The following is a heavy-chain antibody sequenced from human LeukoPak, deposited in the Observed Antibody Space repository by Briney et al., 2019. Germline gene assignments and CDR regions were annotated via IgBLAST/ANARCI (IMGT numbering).Heavy chain of an antibody. J-gene: IGHJ4*02. D-gene: IGHD6-19*01. Sequence: SQTLSLTCAISGDSVSSNSDAWNWIRQSPSRGLEWLGRTYYRSKWYYDYAVAVKSRISINPDTSKNQFSLQLSSVTPEDTAVYYCARGGIAVAGTRSFWGQGTLVTVSS. CDR1: GDSVSSNSDA. CDR3: ARGGIAVAGTRSF. V-gene: IGHV6-1*01. CDR2: TYYRSKWYY.